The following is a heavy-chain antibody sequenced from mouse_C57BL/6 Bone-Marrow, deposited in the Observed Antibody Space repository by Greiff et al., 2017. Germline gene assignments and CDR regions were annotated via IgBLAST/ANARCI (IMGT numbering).Heavy chain of an antibody. J-gene: IGHJ1*03. D-gene: IGHD2-3*01. V-gene: IGHV1-26*01. CDR1: GYTFTDYY. CDR3: ARDYDGYSWYFDV. Sequence: VQLQQSGPELVKPGASVKISCKASGYTFTDYYMNWVKQSHGKSLEWIGDINPNNGGTSYNQKFKGKATLTVDKSSSTAYMELRSLTSEDSAVXYCARDYDGYSWYFDVWGTGTTVTVSS. CDR2: INPNNGGT.